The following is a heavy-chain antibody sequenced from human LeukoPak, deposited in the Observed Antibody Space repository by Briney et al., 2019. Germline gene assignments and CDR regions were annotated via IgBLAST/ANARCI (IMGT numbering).Heavy chain of an antibody. Sequence: PGGSLRLSCAASGFTFSSYAMSWVRQAPGKGLEWASSISGSGGSAYYADSVKGRITISRDNSKNTLYLNMNSLRAEDTAVYYCAKKSYYSDSTGRWGHFDYWGQGTLVTVSS. CDR3: AKKSYYSDSTGRWGHFDY. V-gene: IGHV3-23*01. D-gene: IGHD3-22*01. J-gene: IGHJ4*02. CDR1: GFTFSSYA. CDR2: ISGSGGSA.